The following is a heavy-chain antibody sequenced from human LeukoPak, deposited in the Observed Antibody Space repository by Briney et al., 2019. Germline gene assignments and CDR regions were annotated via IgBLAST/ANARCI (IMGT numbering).Heavy chain of an antibody. V-gene: IGHV4-4*02. CDR1: GGSISSSNW. CDR2: INHSGST. Sequence: KASETLSLTCAVSGGSISSSNWWNWVRQPPGKGLEWIGEINHSGSTNYNPSLKSRVTISVDTSKNQFSLKLSSVTAADTAVYYCARMVLWFGESTFDPWGQGTLVTVSS. CDR3: ARMVLWFGESTFDP. D-gene: IGHD3-10*01. J-gene: IGHJ5*02.